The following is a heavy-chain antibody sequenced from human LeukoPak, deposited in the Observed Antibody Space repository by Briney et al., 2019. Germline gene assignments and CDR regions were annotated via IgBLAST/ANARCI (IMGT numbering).Heavy chain of an antibody. D-gene: IGHD5-18*01. V-gene: IGHV1-69*13. CDR3: ARGTDRDTASYYYGMDV. CDR2: IIPIFGTA. J-gene: IGHJ6*02. Sequence: SVKVSCKASGGTFSSYAISWVRQAPRQGLEWMGGIIPIFGTANYAQKFQGRVTITADESTSTACMELSSLRSEDTAVYYCARGTDRDTASYYYGMDVWGQGTTVTVSS. CDR1: GGTFSSYA.